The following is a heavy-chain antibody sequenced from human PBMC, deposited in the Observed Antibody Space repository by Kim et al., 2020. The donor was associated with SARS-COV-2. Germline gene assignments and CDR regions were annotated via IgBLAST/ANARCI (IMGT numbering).Heavy chain of an antibody. CDR2: KNEGTNT. Sequence: KNEGTNTYSAEYVRGRFTISRDNSKNMVYLQRNSLGAEDTALYYCTTAFEYWGQGTLVTVSS. CDR3: TTAFEY. V-gene: IGHV3-74*01. J-gene: IGHJ4*02.